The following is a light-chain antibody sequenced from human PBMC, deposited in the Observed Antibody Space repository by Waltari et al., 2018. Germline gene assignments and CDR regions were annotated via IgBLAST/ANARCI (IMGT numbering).Light chain of an antibody. J-gene: IGLJ2*01. CDR3: QTWGSGIV. Sequence: QLELTQPPSASASLGASVKLTCTLSSGHSSYAIAWHQQEPEKGPRYLMKLNSDGSPNKGDGIPERFLGSSSGAERYLIISSLQSEDEAAYYCQTWGSGIVFGGGTKLTVL. V-gene: IGLV4-69*01. CDR2: LNSDGSP. CDR1: SGHSSYA.